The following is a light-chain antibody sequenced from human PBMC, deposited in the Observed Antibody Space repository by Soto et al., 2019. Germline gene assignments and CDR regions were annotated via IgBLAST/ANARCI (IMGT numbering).Light chain of an antibody. V-gene: IGLV2-8*01. J-gene: IGLJ1*01. CDR1: SSDIGGYNY. Sequence: TSSDIGGYNYVSWYQQHPGKAPKLMIYDVFKRPSGVPDRFSGSKSGNTASLTVSGLLAEEEAEYYYTPYGGSNTVCVVVTGTKVTVL. CDR2: DVF. CDR3: TPYGGSNTVCV.